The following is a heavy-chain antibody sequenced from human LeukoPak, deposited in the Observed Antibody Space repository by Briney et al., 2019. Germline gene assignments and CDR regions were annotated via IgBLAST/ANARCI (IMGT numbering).Heavy chain of an antibody. J-gene: IGHJ4*02. Sequence: ASVNVSCMASGYSFTSFGLSWVRQAPGQGPEWMGWISAASGSTNYAQKFQDRVTMTTDTSTTTVYMELRSLRSDDTAVYYCAKEQEGTAIGGVFDYWGQGTVVPFSS. V-gene: IGHV1-18*01. CDR1: GYSFTSFG. CDR2: ISAASGST. CDR3: AKEQEGTAIGGVFDY. D-gene: IGHD2-21*02.